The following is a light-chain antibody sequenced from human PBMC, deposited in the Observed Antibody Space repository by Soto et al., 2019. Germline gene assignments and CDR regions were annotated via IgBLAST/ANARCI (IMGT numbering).Light chain of an antibody. V-gene: IGKV3D-15*01. CDR2: DAS. CDR1: QSVSSN. J-gene: IGKJ1*01. CDR3: QQYNSWLWT. Sequence: EVVMTQSPATLSVSPGERATLSCRASQSVSSNLAWYQQKPGQAPRLLIYDASTRATGIPDRVSGSGSGTDFTLTISRLEPEDFAVYYCQQYNSWLWTFGQGTKVDIK.